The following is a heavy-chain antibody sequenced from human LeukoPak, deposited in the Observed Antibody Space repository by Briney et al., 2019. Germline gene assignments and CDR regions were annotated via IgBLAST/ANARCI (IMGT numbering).Heavy chain of an antibody. J-gene: IGHJ6*02. CDR1: GFTFDDYV. V-gene: IGHV3-9*01. D-gene: IGHD5-24*01. Sequence: GRSLRLSCAASGFTFDDYVMHWVRQAPGKGLEWVSNISWNSRSIGYADSVKGRFTISRDNAKNSLYLQMNSLRAEDTALYYCAKDEYGDNDYYFYGLDVWGQGTTVTVSS. CDR3: AKDEYGDNDYYFYGLDV. CDR2: ISWNSRSI.